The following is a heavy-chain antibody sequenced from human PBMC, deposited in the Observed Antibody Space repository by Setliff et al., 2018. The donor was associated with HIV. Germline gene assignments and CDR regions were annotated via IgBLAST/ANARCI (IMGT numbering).Heavy chain of an antibody. D-gene: IGHD2-2*01. CDR1: GGSFSGYY. V-gene: IGHV4-34*01. Sequence: PSETLSLTCAVYGGSFSGYYWSWIRQPPGKGLEWIGEINHSGSTNCNPSLKSRVTISVDTSKNQFSLKLSSVTAADTAVYYCARERSRIVVVPAAIIARVNWFDPWGQGTLVTVSS. J-gene: IGHJ5*02. CDR2: INHSGST. CDR3: ARERSRIVVVPAAIIARVNWFDP.